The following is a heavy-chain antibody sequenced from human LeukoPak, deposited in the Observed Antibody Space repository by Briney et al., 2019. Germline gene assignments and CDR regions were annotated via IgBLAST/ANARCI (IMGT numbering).Heavy chain of an antibody. V-gene: IGHV1-69*02. CDR3: ARGPSLGYFDY. CDR2: IIPILGIA. J-gene: IGHJ4*02. Sequence: ASVKVSCKASGGTFSSYTISWVRHAPGQGLEWMGRIIPILGIANYAQKFQGRVTITADKSTSTAYMELSSLRSEDTAVYYCARGPSLGYFDYWGQGTLVTVSS. CDR1: GGTFSSYT.